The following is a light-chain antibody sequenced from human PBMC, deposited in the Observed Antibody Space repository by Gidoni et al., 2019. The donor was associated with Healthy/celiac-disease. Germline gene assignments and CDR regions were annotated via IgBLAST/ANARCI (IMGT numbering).Light chain of an antibody. V-gene: IGKV3D-20*01. Sequence: DIVFTQSPATLSLSPGERATLSCGASQSVSSSYLAWYQQKPGLAPRLLIYDAYSRATGIPDRFSGSGSGKDLNLNISRGESEDFAVYYCQQYGSSPLLTFGGXTKVEIK. CDR1: QSVSSSY. J-gene: IGKJ4*01. CDR3: QQYGSSPLLT. CDR2: DAY.